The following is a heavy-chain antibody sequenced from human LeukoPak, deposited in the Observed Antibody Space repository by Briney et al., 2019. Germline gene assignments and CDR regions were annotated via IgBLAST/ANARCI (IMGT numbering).Heavy chain of an antibody. CDR1: QFKFDTYG. V-gene: IGHV3-64*01. Sequence: PGGSLRLSCSASQFKFDTYGMHWVRQTPGKGLEYASGINSDGLSTFYANSVKGRFTISRDNAKNTLYLQMGSLKTEDMAVYYCARSTDGSAHFDYWGQGTLVTVFS. CDR2: INSDGLST. CDR3: ARSTDGSAHFDY. J-gene: IGHJ4*02. D-gene: IGHD1-1*01.